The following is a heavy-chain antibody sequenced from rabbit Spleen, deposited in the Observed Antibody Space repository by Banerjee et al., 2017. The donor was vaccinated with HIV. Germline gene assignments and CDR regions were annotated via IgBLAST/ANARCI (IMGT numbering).Heavy chain of an antibody. CDR1: GFSLSTYY. CDR3: ARDGAGGSYFAL. Sequence: QSLEESGGGLVKPGGTLTLTCKASGFSLSTYYMNWVRQAPGKGLEWIGYIDPVFGITYYASWVNGRFSISRENAQNTVFLQMTSLTAADTATYFCARDGAGGSYFALWGPGTLVTVS. J-gene: IGHJ4*01. V-gene: IGHV1S7*01. CDR2: IDPVFGIT. D-gene: IGHD8-1*01.